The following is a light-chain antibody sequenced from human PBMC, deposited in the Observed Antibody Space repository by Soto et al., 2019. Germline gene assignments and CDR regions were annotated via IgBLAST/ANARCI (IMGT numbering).Light chain of an antibody. CDR3: SSYTSSALYV. CDR1: NSDIGFYNY. J-gene: IGLJ1*01. CDR2: EVS. Sequence: QSVLTQPASVSGSPGQSITISCTGTNSDIGFYNYVSWYQQHPGKAPKLMIYEVSYRPSGVSDRFSGSKSANTASLTISGLRAEDGADYYCSSYTSSALYVFGSGTKVTVL. V-gene: IGLV2-14*01.